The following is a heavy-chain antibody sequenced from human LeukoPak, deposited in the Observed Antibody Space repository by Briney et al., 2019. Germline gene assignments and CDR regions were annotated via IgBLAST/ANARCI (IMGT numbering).Heavy chain of an antibody. Sequence: GGSLRLSCAASGCTFSNYWMSWVRQAPGKGLKWMANIKQDGSEKYYVNSVKGRFTISRDNAKNSLYLQMNSLRAEDTAIYFCAREDDWNYEDYWGQGTLVTVSS. CDR1: GCTFSNYW. V-gene: IGHV3-7*01. CDR3: AREDDWNYEDY. CDR2: IKQDGSEK. D-gene: IGHD1-7*01. J-gene: IGHJ4*02.